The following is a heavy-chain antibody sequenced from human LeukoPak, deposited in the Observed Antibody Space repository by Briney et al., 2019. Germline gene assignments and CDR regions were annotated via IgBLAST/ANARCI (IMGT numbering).Heavy chain of an antibody. CDR3: ARLRADDCSGGSCYSGGHAFDI. J-gene: IGHJ3*02. CDR1: GGSICSYY. Sequence: SETLSLTCTVSGGSICSYYWSWIRQPPGKGLEWIGYIYYSGSTNYNPSLKSRVTISVDTSKNQFSLKLSSVTAADTAVYYCARLRADDCSGGSCYSGGHAFDIWGQGTMVTVSS. D-gene: IGHD2-15*01. CDR2: IYYSGST. V-gene: IGHV4-59*08.